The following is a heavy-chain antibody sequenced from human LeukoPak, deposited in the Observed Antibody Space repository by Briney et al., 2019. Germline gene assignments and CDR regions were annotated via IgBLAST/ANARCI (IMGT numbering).Heavy chain of an antibody. D-gene: IGHD2-21*02. Sequence: ASVKVSCKASGFTFTSSAVQWVRQARGQRLEWIGWIVVGSGNTNYAQKFQERVTITRDMSTSTAYMELSSLRSEDTAVYYCARGWKGSDPTRGFDYWGQGTLVTVSS. V-gene: IGHV1-58*01. CDR2: IVVGSGNT. J-gene: IGHJ4*02. CDR3: ARGWKGSDPTRGFDY. CDR1: GFTFTSSA.